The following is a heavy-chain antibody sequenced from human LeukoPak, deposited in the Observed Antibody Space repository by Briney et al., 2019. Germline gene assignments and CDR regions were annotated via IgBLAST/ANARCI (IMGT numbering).Heavy chain of an antibody. CDR3: ARGLRWNDY. CDR2: ISSSASTI. Sequence: PGGSLRLSCAASGFTFSDTYMSWIRQAPGKGLEWVSYISSSASTIYYTDSVKGRFTISRDNAKNSLYLQLNSLRAEDTAVYYCARGLRWNDYWGLGTLVAVSS. J-gene: IGHJ4*02. D-gene: IGHD4-23*01. CDR1: GFTFSDTY. V-gene: IGHV3-11*04.